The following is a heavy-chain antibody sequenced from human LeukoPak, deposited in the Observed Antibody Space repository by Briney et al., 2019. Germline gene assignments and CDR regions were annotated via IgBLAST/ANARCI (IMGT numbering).Heavy chain of an antibody. CDR3: ASGRFCNGGSCYDS. CDR1: GYSFTSYW. V-gene: IGHV5-51*01. J-gene: IGHJ5*01. CDR2: ILPADSDT. Sequence: GESLKISCKGSGYSFTSYWIGWVRQMPGKGLEWMGIILPADSDTRYSPSFQGQVTISAVKSISTAYVQWSNLKASDTAIYYCASGRFCNGGSCYDSWGQGTLVTVSS. D-gene: IGHD2-15*01.